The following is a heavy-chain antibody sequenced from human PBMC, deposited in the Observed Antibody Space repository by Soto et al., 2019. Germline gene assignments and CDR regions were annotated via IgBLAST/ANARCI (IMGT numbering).Heavy chain of an antibody. D-gene: IGHD2-2*01. CDR1: GGTFSSYA. CDR2: IIPIFGTA. CDR3: ARGGIVVVPAAVDYGMDV. J-gene: IGHJ6*02. Sequence: QVQLVQSGAEVKKPGSSVKVSCKASGGTFSSYAISWVRKAPGQGLEWMGGIIPIFGTANYEQKFQGRVTITADESTSTAYMELSSLRSEDTAVYYCARGGIVVVPAAVDYGMDVWGQGTTVTVSS. V-gene: IGHV1-69*01.